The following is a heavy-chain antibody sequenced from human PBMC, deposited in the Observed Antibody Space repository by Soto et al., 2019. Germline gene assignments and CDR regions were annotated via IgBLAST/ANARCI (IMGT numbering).Heavy chain of an antibody. V-gene: IGHV1-24*01. CDR1: GYTLTELS. Sequence: ASVKVSCKVSGYTLTELSMHWVRQAPGKGLEWVGGFDPEDGETIYAQKFQGRVTMTEDTSTDTAYMELSSLRSEDTAVYYCATLGSDYGLRFDPWGQGTLVTVSS. CDR3: ATLGSDYGLRFDP. CDR2: FDPEDGET. J-gene: IGHJ5*02. D-gene: IGHD4-17*01.